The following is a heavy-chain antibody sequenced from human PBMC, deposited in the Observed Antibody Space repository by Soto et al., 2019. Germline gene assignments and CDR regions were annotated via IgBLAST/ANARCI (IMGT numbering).Heavy chain of an antibody. CDR3: ARGPISNDHYFDF. Sequence: SLRLSCAASGFTFSSYSMNWVRQAPGKGLEWVSYISSSSSTIYYADSVRDRFTISRDNAKNSLFLQMNSLRAEDTALYHCARGPISNDHYFDFWGQGAQVTVSS. D-gene: IGHD2-21*01. V-gene: IGHV3-48*01. CDR2: ISSSSSTI. J-gene: IGHJ4*02. CDR1: GFTFSSYS.